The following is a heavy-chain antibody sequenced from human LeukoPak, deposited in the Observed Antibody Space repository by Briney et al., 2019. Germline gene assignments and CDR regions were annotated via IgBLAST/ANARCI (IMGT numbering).Heavy chain of an antibody. J-gene: IGHJ5*02. CDR2: VHNSGYT. Sequence: SETLSLTCAVYGGSFSGYYWNWIRQPPGKGLEWIGQVHNSGYTKYNPSLKSRVTISVDRFKNHFSLELNFVTAADTALYFCASETEYSHPNLFDPWGQGTLVTVSS. CDR3: ASETEYSHPNLFDP. CDR1: GGSFSGYY. D-gene: IGHD4-11*01. V-gene: IGHV4-34*01.